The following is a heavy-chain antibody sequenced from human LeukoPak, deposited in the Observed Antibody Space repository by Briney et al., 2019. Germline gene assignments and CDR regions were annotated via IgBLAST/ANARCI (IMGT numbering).Heavy chain of an antibody. V-gene: IGHV3-72*01. D-gene: IGHD3-16*01. CDR2: IRNKANSYST. CDR3: ARDGGRSHDAFDI. CDR1: GFIFTDYY. J-gene: IGHJ3*02. Sequence: PGGSLRLSCAASGFIFTDYYVDWVRQAPGKGLEWVGRIRNKANSYSTEYAASVKGRFTFSRDDSKNSVYLQMKSLKIEDTAVYYCARDGGRSHDAFDIWGQGTMVTVSS.